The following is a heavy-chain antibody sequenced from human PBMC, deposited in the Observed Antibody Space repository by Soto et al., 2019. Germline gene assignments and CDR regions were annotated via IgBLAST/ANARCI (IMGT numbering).Heavy chain of an antibody. CDR1: GYTFTSHD. CDR3: ASDMSTT. V-gene: IGHV1-8*01. J-gene: IGHJ5*02. Sequence: QVQLVQSGAEVKKPGASVKVSCKASGYTFTSHDINWMRQTTGQGLEWMGWMNPNSGHTNSAQKFQGRVTMTRDTSITTACMELTNLRSEDTAIYYCASDMSTTWGQGTLVTVS. D-gene: IGHD2-2*01. CDR2: MNPNSGHT.